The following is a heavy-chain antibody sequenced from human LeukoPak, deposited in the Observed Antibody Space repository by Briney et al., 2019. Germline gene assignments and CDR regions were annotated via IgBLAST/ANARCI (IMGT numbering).Heavy chain of an antibody. CDR1: GYSFATYW. CDR2: INPGDSDT. D-gene: IGHD3-22*01. CDR3: ARHPITRYYDSSGDSAAGPDY. V-gene: IGHV5-51*01. J-gene: IGHJ4*02. Sequence: GESLQISCQGSGYSFATYWIGWVRQMPGKGLEWMGIINPGDSDTTYSPSFQGQVTISADKSISTAYLQWSGLKASDTAMYYCARHPITRYYDSSGDSAAGPDYWGQGTLVTVSS.